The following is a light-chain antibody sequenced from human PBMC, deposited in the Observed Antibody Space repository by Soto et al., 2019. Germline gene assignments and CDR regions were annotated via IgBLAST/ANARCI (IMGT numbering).Light chain of an antibody. CDR1: QSVASN. Sequence: EIVMTQSPATMSVSPGERATLSCRASQSVASNLAWYQQNPGQAPRLLIYGASTRATGIPARFSGSGSGTQFTHTISSLQSEDFAIYFCQQYNNWPPDRTFGQGTKVEIK. CDR2: GAS. J-gene: IGKJ1*01. V-gene: IGKV3-15*01. CDR3: QQYNNWPPDRT.